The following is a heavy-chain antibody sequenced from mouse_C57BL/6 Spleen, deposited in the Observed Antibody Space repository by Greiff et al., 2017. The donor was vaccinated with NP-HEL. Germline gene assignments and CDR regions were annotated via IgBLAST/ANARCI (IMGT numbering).Heavy chain of an antibody. Sequence: QVQLQQPGAELVRPGTSVKLSCKASGYTFTSYWMHWVKQRPGQGLEWIGVIDPSDSYTNYNQKFKGKATLTVDTSSSTAYMQLSSLTSEDSAVYYCARRTGTRAMDYWGQGTSVTVAS. CDR2: IDPSDSYT. V-gene: IGHV1-59*01. CDR3: ARRTGTRAMDY. D-gene: IGHD4-1*01. J-gene: IGHJ4*01. CDR1: GYTFTSYW.